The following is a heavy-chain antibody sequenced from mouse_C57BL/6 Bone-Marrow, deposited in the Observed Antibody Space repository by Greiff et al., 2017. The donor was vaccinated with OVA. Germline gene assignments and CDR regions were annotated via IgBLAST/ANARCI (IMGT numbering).Heavy chain of an antibody. CDR1: GFTFSSYA. CDR3: ARDWVGRGGLYAMDY. D-gene: IGHD4-1*01. J-gene: IGHJ4*01. CDR2: IGDGGSYT. V-gene: IGHV5-4*01. Sequence: EVQGVESGGGLVKPGGSLKLSCAASGFTFSSYAMSWVRQTPEKRLEWVATIGDGGSYTYYPDNVKGRFTISRDNAKNNLYLQMSHLKSEDAAMYYCARDWVGRGGLYAMDYWGQGTSVTVSS.